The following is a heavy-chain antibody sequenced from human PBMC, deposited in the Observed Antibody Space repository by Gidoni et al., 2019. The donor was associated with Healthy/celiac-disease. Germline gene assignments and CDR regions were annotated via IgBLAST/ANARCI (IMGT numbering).Heavy chain of an antibody. J-gene: IGHJ4*02. Sequence: QVQLQQWGAGLLKPSETLSLTCAVYGGSFSGYSWSWIRQPPGKGLEWIGEINHSGRTNYKPSLKRRVTISVDTSKNQFSLKLSSVTAADTAVYYCARVALPYYDFWSGYYEVNDYWGQGTLVTVSS. CDR3: ARVALPYYDFWSGYYEVNDY. CDR1: GGSFSGYS. V-gene: IGHV4-34*01. D-gene: IGHD3-3*01. CDR2: INHSGRT.